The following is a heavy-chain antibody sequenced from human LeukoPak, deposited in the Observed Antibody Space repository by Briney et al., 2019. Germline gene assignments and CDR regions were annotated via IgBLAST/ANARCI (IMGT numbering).Heavy chain of an antibody. J-gene: IGHJ3*02. CDR3: ARPPGYCSGGSCYGDDAFDI. V-gene: IGHV4-38-2*01. Sequence: SETLSLTCAVSGYSISSGYYWGWIRQPPGKGLEWIGSIYHSGSTYYNPSLESRVTISVDTSKNQFSLKLSSVTAADTAVYYCARPPGYCSGGSCYGDDAFDIWGQGTMVTVSS. CDR2: IYHSGST. CDR1: GYSISSGYY. D-gene: IGHD2-15*01.